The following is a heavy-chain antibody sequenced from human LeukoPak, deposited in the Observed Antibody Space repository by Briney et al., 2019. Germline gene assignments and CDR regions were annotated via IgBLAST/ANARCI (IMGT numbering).Heavy chain of an antibody. D-gene: IGHD3-22*01. Sequence: SETLSLTCTVSGGSISGYYWSWIRQPAGKGLEWIGRIYTSGSTNYNPSLKSRVTISVDKSKNQFSLKLSSVTAADTAVYYCARGDSSGYLDYWGQGTLVTVSS. CDR3: ARGDSSGYLDY. CDR1: GGSISGYY. J-gene: IGHJ4*02. CDR2: IYTSGST. V-gene: IGHV4-4*07.